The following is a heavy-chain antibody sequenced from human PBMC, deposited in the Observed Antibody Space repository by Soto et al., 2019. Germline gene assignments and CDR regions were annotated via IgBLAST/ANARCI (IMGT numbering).Heavy chain of an antibody. D-gene: IGHD4-17*01. CDR3: SRSYSDYGYYFIHFQH. J-gene: IGHJ1*01. V-gene: IGHV3-66*01. CDR2: IYSDDRT. CDR1: GCSVSDNY. Sequence: PGGSLRLSCAAPGCSVSDNYMSWGRQAPGKGLEWVSIIYSDDRTSYADSVKGRFTISRDNSKNTLFLQMNSLRADDTAVYSCSRSYSDYGYYFIHFQHCVHCT.